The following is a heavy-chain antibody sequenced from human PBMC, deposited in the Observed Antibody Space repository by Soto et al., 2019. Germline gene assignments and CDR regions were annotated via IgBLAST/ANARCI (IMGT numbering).Heavy chain of an antibody. CDR1: GDCISSGVYY. D-gene: IGHD3-10*01. V-gene: IGHV4-31*03. Sequence: SETLSLTCTVSGDCISSGVYYWSWIRQHPGKGLEWIGYIYYSGSTYYNPSLKSRVTISVDTSKNQFSLKLTSVTAADTAVYYCARSFFGPSPIGYYFDYWGQGTLVTVSS. CDR3: ARSFFGPSPIGYYFDY. CDR2: IYYSGST. J-gene: IGHJ4*02.